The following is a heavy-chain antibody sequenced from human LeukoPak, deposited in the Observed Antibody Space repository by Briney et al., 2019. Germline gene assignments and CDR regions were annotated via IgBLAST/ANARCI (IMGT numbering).Heavy chain of an antibody. CDR1: GFPFNSYA. Sequence: PGGSLRLSCAASGFPFNSYAMSWVRQAPGKGLEGVAGISRGGDITFYADSVKGRFTISRDNSKSTLYLQMDSLRTDDTAMYYCARAPWGVGATPPYWGQGTLVTVSS. J-gene: IGHJ4*02. D-gene: IGHD1-26*01. V-gene: IGHV3-23*01. CDR3: ARAPWGVGATPPY. CDR2: ISRGGDIT.